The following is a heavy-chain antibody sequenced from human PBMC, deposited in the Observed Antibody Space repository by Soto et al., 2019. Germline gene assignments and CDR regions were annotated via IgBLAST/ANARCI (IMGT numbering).Heavy chain of an antibody. CDR3: ARHARYGSGKAIDY. Sequence: SETLSLTCTVSGGSISSSSYYWGWIRQPPGKGLEWIGSIYYSGSTYYNPSLKSRVTISVDTSKNQFSLKLSSVTAADTAVYYCARHARYGSGKAIDYWGQGTLVTVSS. D-gene: IGHD3-10*01. CDR1: GGSISSSSYY. V-gene: IGHV4-39*01. CDR2: IYYSGST. J-gene: IGHJ4*02.